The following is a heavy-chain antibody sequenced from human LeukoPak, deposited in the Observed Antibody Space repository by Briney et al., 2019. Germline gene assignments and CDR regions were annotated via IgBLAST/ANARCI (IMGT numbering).Heavy chain of an antibody. J-gene: IGHJ4*02. CDR1: GFTFSSYA. CDR3: AKCSGGSCYSPFDY. Sequence: GGSLRLSCAASGFTFSSYAISWVRQAPGKGLEWVSAISGSGGSNYYVDSVKGRFTISRDNSKNTMYLQMNSLRAEGTAVYYCAKCSGGSCYSPFDYWGQGTLVTVSS. D-gene: IGHD2-15*01. V-gene: IGHV3-23*01. CDR2: ISGSGGSN.